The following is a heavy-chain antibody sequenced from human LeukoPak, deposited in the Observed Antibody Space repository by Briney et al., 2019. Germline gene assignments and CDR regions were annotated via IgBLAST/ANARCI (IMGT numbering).Heavy chain of an antibody. D-gene: IGHD6-13*01. CDR3: ARGTIENFVRTGIAAAGPHFDY. CDR1: GGTFSSYA. CDR2: IIPIFGTA. J-gene: IGHJ4*02. Sequence: ASVKVSCKASGGTFSSYAISWVRQAPGQGLEWMGGIIPIFGTANYAQKFQGRVTITADESTSTAYMELSSLRSEDTAVYYCARGTIENFVRTGIAAAGPHFDYWGQGTLVTVSS. V-gene: IGHV1-69*13.